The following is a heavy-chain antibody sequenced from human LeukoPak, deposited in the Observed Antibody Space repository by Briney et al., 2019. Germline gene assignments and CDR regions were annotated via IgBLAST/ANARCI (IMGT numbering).Heavy chain of an antibody. D-gene: IGHD3-3*01. V-gene: IGHV3-23*01. Sequence: PGGSLRLSCSASGFNFSSYSMSWVRQAPAKGLEWVSAISGSGGSTYYEDSVKGRFTISRDNSKNTLYLQMNSLRDEDTAIYYCAKEVATYDFWSGPNAFDIWGQGTMVTVSS. CDR1: GFNFSSYS. CDR2: ISGSGGST. CDR3: AKEVATYDFWSGPNAFDI. J-gene: IGHJ3*02.